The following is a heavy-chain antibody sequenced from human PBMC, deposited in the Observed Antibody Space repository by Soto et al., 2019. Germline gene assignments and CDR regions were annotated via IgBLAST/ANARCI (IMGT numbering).Heavy chain of an antibody. CDR1: GYTFTSYG. J-gene: IGHJ4*02. V-gene: IGHV1-18*01. CDR2: ISAYNGNT. D-gene: IGHD6-6*01. CDR3: AREREYSSSSNPFDY. Sequence: ASVKVSCKASGYTFTSYGISWVRQAPGQGLEWMGWISAYNGNTNYAQKLQGRVTMTTDTSTSTAYMELRSLRSDDTAVYYCAREREYSSSSNPFDYWGQGTLVTVSS.